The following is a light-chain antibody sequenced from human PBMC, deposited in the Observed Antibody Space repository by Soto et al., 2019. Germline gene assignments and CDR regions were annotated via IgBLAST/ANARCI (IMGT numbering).Light chain of an antibody. V-gene: IGKV3-11*01. Sequence: EIVLTQSPASLSLYPGERATLSCRASQSVDSHLVWYQQKPGQAPRLLIFAASNRATGIPVRFSGSGSGTDFTLTISSLEPEDFAVYYCQQRSNWTLTFGGGTKVDIK. CDR2: AAS. CDR1: QSVDSH. J-gene: IGKJ4*01. CDR3: QQRSNWTLT.